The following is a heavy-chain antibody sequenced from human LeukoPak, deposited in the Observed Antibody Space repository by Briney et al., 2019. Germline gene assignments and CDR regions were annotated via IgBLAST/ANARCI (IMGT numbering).Heavy chain of an antibody. Sequence: GGSLRLSCAASGFTVSSNYMSWVRQAPGKGLEWVSVIYSGGSTYYADSVKGRFTISRDNAKNSLYLQMNGLRAEDTAVYYCARDFWSGYLGIWGQGTMVTVSS. CDR1: GFTVSSNY. CDR3: ARDFWSGYLGI. V-gene: IGHV3-53*01. CDR2: IYSGGST. J-gene: IGHJ3*02. D-gene: IGHD3-3*01.